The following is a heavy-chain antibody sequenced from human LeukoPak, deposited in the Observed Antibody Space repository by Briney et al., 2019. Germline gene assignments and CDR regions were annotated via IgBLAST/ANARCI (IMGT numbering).Heavy chain of an antibody. CDR2: ISAYNGKT. CDR1: GYTFTSYG. D-gene: IGHD2-2*01. CDR3: ARDVGEYCSSTNCYASHY. J-gene: IGHJ4*02. Sequence: ASVKVSCKASGYTFTSYGISWVRQAPGQGLEWMGWISAYNGKTNYAQKFQGRITMTTHPSTSTAYMELSSLRSDDTAVYYCARDVGEYCSSTNCYASHYWGQGTLVTVSS. V-gene: IGHV1-18*01.